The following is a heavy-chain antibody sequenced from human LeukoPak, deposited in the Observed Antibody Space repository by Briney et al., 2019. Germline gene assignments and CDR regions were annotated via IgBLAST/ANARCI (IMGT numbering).Heavy chain of an antibody. CDR1: GGSISSYY. CDR2: IYYSGST. D-gene: IGHD2-21*01. Sequence: PSETLSLTCTVSGGSISSYYWSWIRQPPGKGLEWIGYIYYSGSTNYNPSLKSRVTISVDTSKNQFSLKLSSVTAADTAVYYCARDFHSGGGCWGQGTLVTVSS. V-gene: IGHV4-59*01. CDR3: ARDFHSGGGC. J-gene: IGHJ4*02.